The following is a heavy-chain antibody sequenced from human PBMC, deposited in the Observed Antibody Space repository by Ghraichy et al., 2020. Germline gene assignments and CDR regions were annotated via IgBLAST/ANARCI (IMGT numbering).Heavy chain of an antibody. D-gene: IGHD1-1*01. CDR3: ARPRQPYYYAMDV. Sequence: GEYLNISCAASGFTFSNYWMTWVRQAPGKGLEWVANIKQDGNEKYCVDSVKGRFTISRDNAKNSLYLQMNSLRAEDTAVYYCARPRQPYYYAMDVWGQGTTVTVSS. CDR1: GFTFSNYW. V-gene: IGHV3-7*01. CDR2: IKQDGNEK. J-gene: IGHJ6*02.